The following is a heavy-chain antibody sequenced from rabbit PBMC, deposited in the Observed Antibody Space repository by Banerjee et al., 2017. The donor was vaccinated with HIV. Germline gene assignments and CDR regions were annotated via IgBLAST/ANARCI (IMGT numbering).Heavy chain of an antibody. J-gene: IGHJ3*01. CDR1: GFGFRSYW. CDR2: IDPFFRRT. CDR3: ARTKVGGWGGGRTRLDL. Sequence: QLRATGGGLDQPGGSLTLACKAHGFGFRSYWMCWVRQAPGKGLEWMGYIDPFFRRTYYASWVNGRFTITSHTAQNTLYLQLNSLTAADTATYFCARTKVGGWGGGRTRLDLWGQGTLVTVS. D-gene: IGHD4-1*01. V-gene: IGHV1S7*01.